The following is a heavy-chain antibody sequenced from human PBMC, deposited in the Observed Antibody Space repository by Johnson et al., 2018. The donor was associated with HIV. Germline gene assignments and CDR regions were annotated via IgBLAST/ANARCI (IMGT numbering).Heavy chain of an antibody. V-gene: IGHV3-30*03. Sequence: QVQLVESGGGVVQPGRSLRLSCAASGFTFSSYGMHWVRQAPGKGLEWVAVISYDGSNKYYADSVKGRFTISRDNSKNTLYLQMNSLRADDTAVYYCAREGIWYCSGGSCYGAFDIWGQGTMVTVSS. J-gene: IGHJ3*02. D-gene: IGHD2-15*01. CDR1: GFTFSSYG. CDR2: ISYDGSNK. CDR3: AREGIWYCSGGSCYGAFDI.